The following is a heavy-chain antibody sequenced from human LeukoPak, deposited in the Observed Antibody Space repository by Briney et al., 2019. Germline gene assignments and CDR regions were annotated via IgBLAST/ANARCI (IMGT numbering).Heavy chain of an antibody. CDR3: ARVKRVGAADAFDI. CDR1: GYTFTGYY. Sequence: ASVKVSCKASGYTFTGYYMHWVRQARGQGLEWMGWINPNSGGTNYAQKFQGRVTMTRDTSISTAYMELSRLRSDDTAVYYCARVKRVGAADAFDIWGQGTMVTVSS. D-gene: IGHD1-26*01. V-gene: IGHV1-2*02. CDR2: INPNSGGT. J-gene: IGHJ3*02.